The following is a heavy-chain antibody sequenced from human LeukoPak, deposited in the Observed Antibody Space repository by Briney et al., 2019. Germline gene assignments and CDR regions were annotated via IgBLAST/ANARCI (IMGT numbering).Heavy chain of an antibody. CDR3: AKVTSLPLSTYSSGRYFDY. D-gene: IGHD6-19*01. J-gene: IGHJ4*02. Sequence: GGSLRLSCAASGFTFSSYAMSWVRQAPGKGLEWVSAISGSGGSTYYADSVKGRFTISRDNSKNTLYLQMNSLRAEDTAVYYCAKVTSLPLSTYSSGRYFDYWGQGTLVTVSS. CDR2: ISGSGGST. CDR1: GFTFSSYA. V-gene: IGHV3-23*01.